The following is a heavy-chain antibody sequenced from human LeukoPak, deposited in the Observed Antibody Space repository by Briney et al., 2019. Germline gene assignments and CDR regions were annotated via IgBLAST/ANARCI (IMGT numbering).Heavy chain of an antibody. V-gene: IGHV4-59*01. D-gene: IGHD4-17*01. Sequence: PSETLSLTCTVSGGSISSYYWSWIRLPPGKGLEWIGYIYYSGSTNYNPSLKSRVTISVDTSKNQFSLKLSSVTAADTAVYYCARVRLRHDAFDIWGQGTMVTVSS. CDR2: IYYSGST. J-gene: IGHJ3*02. CDR3: ARVRLRHDAFDI. CDR1: GGSISSYY.